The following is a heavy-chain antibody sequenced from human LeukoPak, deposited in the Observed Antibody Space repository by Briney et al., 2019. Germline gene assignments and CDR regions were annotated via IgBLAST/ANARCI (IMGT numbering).Heavy chain of an antibody. J-gene: IGHJ5*02. CDR2: IYYSGNT. CDR3: ARSPTTVTTIWFDP. V-gene: IGHV4-39*01. Sequence: SETLSLTCTVSGGSISSSSYSLGWIRHPPGKGLEWIGGIYYSGNTYYNPSLKSRVTISVDPSKNQFSLKLSSVTAADTAVYYCARSPTTVTTIWFDPWGQGTLVTVSS. CDR1: GGSISSSSYS. D-gene: IGHD4-17*01.